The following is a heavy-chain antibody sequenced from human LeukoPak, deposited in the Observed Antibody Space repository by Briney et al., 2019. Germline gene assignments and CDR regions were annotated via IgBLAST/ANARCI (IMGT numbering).Heavy chain of an antibody. CDR3: ARRVGATVYNWFDP. CDR2: IIPIFGTA. Sequence: SVKVSGKASGGTFSSYAISWVRQAPGQGLEWMGGIIPIFGTANYAQKFQGRVTITADESTSTAYMELSSLRSEDTAVYYCARRVGATVYNWFDPWGQGTLVTVSS. D-gene: IGHD1-26*01. V-gene: IGHV1-69*01. J-gene: IGHJ5*02. CDR1: GGTFSSYA.